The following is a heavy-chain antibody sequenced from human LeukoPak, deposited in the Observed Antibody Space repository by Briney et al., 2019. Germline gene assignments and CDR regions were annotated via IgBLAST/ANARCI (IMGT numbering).Heavy chain of an antibody. V-gene: IGHV3-7*03. Sequence: GGSLRLSCAASGFTLSNHWMTWVRQVQGRGPEWVANVNRDGSEAYYLDSVKGRFTISKDNAKNSLYLQMNSLRAEDTALYYCAGNNGMDVWGQGTTVIVSS. CDR1: GFTLSNHW. CDR3: AGNNGMDV. CDR2: VNRDGSEA. J-gene: IGHJ6*02.